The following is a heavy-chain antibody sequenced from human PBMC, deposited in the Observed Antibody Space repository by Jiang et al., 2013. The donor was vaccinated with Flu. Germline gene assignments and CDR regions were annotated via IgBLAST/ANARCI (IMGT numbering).Heavy chain of an antibody. V-gene: IGHV1-69*04. CDR1: GGTFSSYA. CDR3: AGVPTRAHPFGGSEGNKFHFDH. CDR2: IIPIFGIA. Sequence: SGAEVKKPGSSVKVSCKASGGTFSSYAINWVRQAPGQGLEWMGRIIPIFGIADYAQKFQGRVTIIADRSTTTASMELSSLRSEDTAVYYCAGVPTRAHPFGGSEGNKFHFDHWGQGTLVTVSS. J-gene: IGHJ4*02. D-gene: IGHD3-10*01.